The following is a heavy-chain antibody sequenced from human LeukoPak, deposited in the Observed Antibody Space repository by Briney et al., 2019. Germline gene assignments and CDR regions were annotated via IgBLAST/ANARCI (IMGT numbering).Heavy chain of an antibody. CDR2: IYSGGST. J-gene: IGHJ5*02. CDR1: GGSFSGYY. CDR3: ARETFTVNQA. D-gene: IGHD4-17*01. V-gene: IGHV3-66*01. Sequence: ETLSLTCAVYGGSFSGYYWSWVRQAPGKGLEWVSVIYSGGSTYYADSVKGRFTISRDNSKNTLYLQMNSLRAEDTAVYYCARETFTVNQAWGQGTLVTVSS.